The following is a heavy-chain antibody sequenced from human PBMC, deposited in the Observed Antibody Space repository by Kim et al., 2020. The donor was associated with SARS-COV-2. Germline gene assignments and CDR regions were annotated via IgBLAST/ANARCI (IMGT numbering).Heavy chain of an antibody. Sequence: SETLSLTCTVSGGSISSSSYYWGWIRQPPGKGLEWIGNIYYSGITYYNASLKSRVSISVHTSKNQFSLKLSSVTAADTAVYFCARLYSRSCYFDYLGQGT. CDR3: ARLYSRSCYFDY. J-gene: IGHJ4*02. CDR2: IYYSGIT. D-gene: IGHD6-6*01. CDR1: GGSISSSSYY. V-gene: IGHV4-39*01.